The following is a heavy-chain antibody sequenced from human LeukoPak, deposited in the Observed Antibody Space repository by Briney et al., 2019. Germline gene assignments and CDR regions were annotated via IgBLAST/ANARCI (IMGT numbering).Heavy chain of an antibody. Sequence: PSETLSLTCTVSGGSISSYYWSWIRQPPGKGLEWIGYIYYSGSTNYNPSLKSRVTISVDTSKNQFSLKLSSVTAADTAVYYCARGGIAAAGTNWFDPWGQGTLVTVS. CDR2: IYYSGST. D-gene: IGHD6-13*01. V-gene: IGHV4-59*01. CDR1: GGSISSYY. CDR3: ARGGIAAAGTNWFDP. J-gene: IGHJ5*02.